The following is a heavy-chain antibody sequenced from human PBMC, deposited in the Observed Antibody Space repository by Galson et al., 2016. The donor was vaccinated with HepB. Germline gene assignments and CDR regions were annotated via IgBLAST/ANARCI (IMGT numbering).Heavy chain of an antibody. Sequence: SVKVSCKASGYSFAKYPIHWLRQGPGQSLEWVGWINAGNGFTKYSQKFQDRVTITRETSASTVYLELSSLRSEDTGVFFRASDYFYDSGTRRSFYYYAIDFWGQGTTVTVSS. V-gene: IGHV1-3*01. CDR3: ASDYFYDSGTRRSFYYYAIDF. J-gene: IGHJ6*02. CDR1: GYSFAKYP. CDR2: INAGNGFT. D-gene: IGHD3-10*01.